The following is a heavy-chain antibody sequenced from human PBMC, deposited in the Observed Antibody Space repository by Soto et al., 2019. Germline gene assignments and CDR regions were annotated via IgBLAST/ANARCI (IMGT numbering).Heavy chain of an antibody. D-gene: IGHD5-12*01. CDR1: GFTFSSYA. CDR2: ISGSGGST. J-gene: IGHJ4*02. V-gene: IGHV3-23*01. Sequence: GSLRLSCAASGFTFSSYAMSWVRQAPGKGLEWVSAISGSGGSTYYADSVKGRFTISRDNSKNTLYLQMNSLRAEDTAVYYFAKGRAGGYSGYDYNLRLFDYCGQGTLVTVSS. CDR3: AKGRAGGYSGYDYNLRLFDY.